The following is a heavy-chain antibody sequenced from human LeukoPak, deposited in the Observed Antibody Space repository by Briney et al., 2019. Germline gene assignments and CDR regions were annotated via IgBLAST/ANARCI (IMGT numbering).Heavy chain of an antibody. J-gene: IGHJ5*02. V-gene: IGHV4-30-2*01. D-gene: IGHD4-17*01. CDR1: GGSISSGGYS. CDR3: ARGHGDYRSSWFDP. CDR2: IYHSGST. Sequence: PSQTLSLTCAVSGGSISSGGYSWSWIRQPPGKGLEWIGYIYHSGSTYYNPSLKSRVTISVDRSKNQFSLKLSSVTAADTAVYYCARGHGDYRSSWFDPWGQGTLVTASS.